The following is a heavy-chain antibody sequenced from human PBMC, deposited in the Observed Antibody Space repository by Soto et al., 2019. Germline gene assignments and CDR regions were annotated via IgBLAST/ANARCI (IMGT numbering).Heavy chain of an antibody. J-gene: IGHJ4*02. CDR1: GFTFSSYG. CDR2: IWYDGSSK. CDR3: TTDSGSDY. D-gene: IGHD1-26*01. Sequence: GGSLRLSCAASGFTFSSYGMHWVRQAPGKGLEWVAVIWYDGSSKYYADSVKGRFTISRDNSKNTLYLQMSSLRAEDTAVYYCTTDSGSDYWGQGTLVTVSS. V-gene: IGHV3-33*01.